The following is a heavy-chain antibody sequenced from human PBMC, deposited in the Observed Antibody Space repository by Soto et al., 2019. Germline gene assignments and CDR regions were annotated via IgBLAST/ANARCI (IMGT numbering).Heavy chain of an antibody. D-gene: IGHD4-17*01. CDR1: GFTVSSNY. CDR3: ARSLTTVTDYYFDY. Sequence: GGSLRLSCAASGFTVSSNYMSWVRQAPGKGLEWVSVIYSGGSTYYADSVKGRFTISRDNSKNTLYLQMNSLRAEDTAVYYCARSLTTVTDYYFDYWGQGTLVTVSS. V-gene: IGHV3-66*01. J-gene: IGHJ4*02. CDR2: IYSGGST.